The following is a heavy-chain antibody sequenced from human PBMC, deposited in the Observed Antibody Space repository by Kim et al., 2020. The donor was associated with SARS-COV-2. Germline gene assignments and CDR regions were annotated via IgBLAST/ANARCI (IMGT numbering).Heavy chain of an antibody. Sequence: SVKVSCKASGGTFSSYAISWVRQAPGQGLEWMGGIIPIFGTANYAQKFQGRVTITADESTSTAYMELSSLRSEDTAVYYCASPRDCSSTSCRYYLDYWGQGTLVTVSS. CDR1: GGTFSSYA. J-gene: IGHJ4*02. V-gene: IGHV1-69*13. CDR2: IIPIFGTA. CDR3: ASPRDCSSTSCRYYLDY. D-gene: IGHD2-2*01.